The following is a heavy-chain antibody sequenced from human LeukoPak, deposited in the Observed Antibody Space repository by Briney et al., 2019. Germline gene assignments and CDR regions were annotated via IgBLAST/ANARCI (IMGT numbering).Heavy chain of an antibody. V-gene: IGHV4-59*01. Sequence: SETLSLTCTVSGGSISSYYWSWIRQPPGKGLEWIGYIYYSGSTNYNPSLKSRVTISVNSSKNQFSLKLSSVTAADTAVYYCARTTEGGYTYDYFYYYYMDVWGKGTTVTISS. J-gene: IGHJ6*03. D-gene: IGHD5-18*01. CDR2: IYYSGST. CDR1: GGSISSYY. CDR3: ARTTEGGYTYDYFYYYYMDV.